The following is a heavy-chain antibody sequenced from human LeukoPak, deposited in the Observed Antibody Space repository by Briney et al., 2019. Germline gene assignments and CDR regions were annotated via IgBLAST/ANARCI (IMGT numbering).Heavy chain of an antibody. CDR2: IYYSGST. CDR1: GGSVSSGSYY. Sequence: SETLSLTCTVSGGSVSSGSYYWSWIRQPPGKGLEWIGYIYYSGSTNYNPSLKSRVTISVDTSKNQFSLKLSSVTAADTAVYYCARAGRCSGGSCYYFDYWGQGTLVTVSS. V-gene: IGHV4-61*01. D-gene: IGHD2-15*01. J-gene: IGHJ4*02. CDR3: ARAGRCSGGSCYYFDY.